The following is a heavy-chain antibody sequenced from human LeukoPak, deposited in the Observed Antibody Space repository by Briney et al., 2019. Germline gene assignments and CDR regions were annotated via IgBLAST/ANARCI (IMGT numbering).Heavy chain of an antibody. Sequence: ASVKVSCKASGYTFTGYYMHWVRQAPGQELEWMGIINPSGGSTKYAQKFQGRVTMTRDMATSTVYMELSSLRSEDTAVYYCARDLYDSSGYQDYWGQGTLVTVSS. D-gene: IGHD3-22*01. CDR2: INPSGGST. CDR3: ARDLYDSSGYQDY. V-gene: IGHV1-46*01. CDR1: GYTFTGYY. J-gene: IGHJ4*02.